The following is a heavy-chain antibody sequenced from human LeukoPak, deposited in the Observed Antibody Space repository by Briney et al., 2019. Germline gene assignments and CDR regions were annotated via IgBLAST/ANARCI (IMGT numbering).Heavy chain of an antibody. CDR2: ITSSSSYI. CDR1: GFTFSTYS. D-gene: IGHD6-6*01. V-gene: IGHV3-21*01. Sequence: GGSLRLSCAASGFTFSTYSMNWVRQAPGKGLEWVSSITSSSSYIYYADSVKGRFTISGDNAKNSLYLQMNSLRAEDTAVYYCARGPFGSSFDYWGQGTLVTASP. J-gene: IGHJ4*02. CDR3: ARGPFGSSFDY.